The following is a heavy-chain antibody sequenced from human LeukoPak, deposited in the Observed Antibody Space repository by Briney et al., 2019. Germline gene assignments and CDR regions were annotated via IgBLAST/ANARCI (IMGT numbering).Heavy chain of an antibody. J-gene: IGHJ4*02. CDR2: IHPGDSDT. CDR1: GYSFPNYW. Sequence: GESLKISCKGSGYSFPNYWIGWVRQMPGKGLEWMGNIHPGDSDTRYSPSFQGQVTISADKSINTAYLQWGSVEASDTAMYYCARVSRSGAARIDYWGQGTLVTVSS. CDR3: ARVSRSGAARIDY. V-gene: IGHV5-51*01. D-gene: IGHD6-6*01.